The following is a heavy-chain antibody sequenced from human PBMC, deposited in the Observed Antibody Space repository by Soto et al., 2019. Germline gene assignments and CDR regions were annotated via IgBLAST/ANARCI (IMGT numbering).Heavy chain of an antibody. CDR1: GGSISSGGYY. V-gene: IGHV4-31*03. Sequence: ASETLSLTCSVSGGSISSGGYYWTWIRQHPEKGLEWIGYIYYSGSTYYKPSLKSRVTISVDTSKNQFSLMLGSVTVADTAVYYCARGGPTAYYFDFWGLGTLVTVSS. CDR2: IYYSGST. CDR3: ARGGPTAYYFDF. J-gene: IGHJ4*02. D-gene: IGHD2-21*01.